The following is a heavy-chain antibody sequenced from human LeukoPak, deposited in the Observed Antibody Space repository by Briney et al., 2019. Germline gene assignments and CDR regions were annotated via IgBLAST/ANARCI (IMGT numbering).Heavy chain of an antibody. J-gene: IGHJ5*02. CDR2: IIPIFGTA. Sequence: SVKVSCKASGGTFSSYAISWVRQAPGQGLEWMGGIIPIFGTANYAQKLQGRVTITTDESASTAYMELSSLRSEDTAVYYCARARSPSSGYLLRDHNWFDPWGQGTLVTVSS. CDR3: ARARSPSSGYLLRDHNWFDP. D-gene: IGHD3-22*01. V-gene: IGHV1-69*05. CDR1: GGTFSSYA.